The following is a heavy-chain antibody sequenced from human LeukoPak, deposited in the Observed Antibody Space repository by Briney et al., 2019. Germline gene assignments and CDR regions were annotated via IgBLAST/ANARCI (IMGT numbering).Heavy chain of an antibody. Sequence: KPSETLSLTCTVSGGSISNYYWSWIRQPPGKGLEWIGYIYHSGSTNYNPSLKTRVTISVDTSKNQFSLRLSSVTAADTAVYYCARAGSWIGSLPLWGRGTLVTVSS. V-gene: IGHV4-59*01. J-gene: IGHJ2*01. CDR3: ARAGSWIGSLPL. CDR2: IYHSGST. D-gene: IGHD2-15*01. CDR1: GGSISNYY.